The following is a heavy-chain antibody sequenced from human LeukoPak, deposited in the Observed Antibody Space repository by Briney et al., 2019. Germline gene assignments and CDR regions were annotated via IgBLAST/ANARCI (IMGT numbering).Heavy chain of an antibody. CDR1: GLTFSNYG. CDR2: ISKSGGST. Sequence: GGSLRLSCAASGLTFSNYGMSWVRQAPGKGLEWVSGISKSGGSTYYADSVKGRFTISRDNSKNTLYLQMNSLRAEDTAVYYCAKVVDWAAAGPFDYWGQGTLVTVSS. D-gene: IGHD6-13*01. CDR3: AKVVDWAAAGPFDY. J-gene: IGHJ4*02. V-gene: IGHV3-23*01.